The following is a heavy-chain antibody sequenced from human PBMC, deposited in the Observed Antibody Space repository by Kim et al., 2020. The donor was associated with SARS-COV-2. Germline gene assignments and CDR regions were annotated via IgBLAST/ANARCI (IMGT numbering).Heavy chain of an antibody. CDR3: ARGREGGFWYFDL. D-gene: IGHD3-16*01. J-gene: IGHJ2*01. Sequence: YPGSVKGRFTISRENAKNSLYLQMNSLRAGDTAVYYCARGREGGFWYFDLWGRGTLVTVSS. V-gene: IGHV3-13*01.